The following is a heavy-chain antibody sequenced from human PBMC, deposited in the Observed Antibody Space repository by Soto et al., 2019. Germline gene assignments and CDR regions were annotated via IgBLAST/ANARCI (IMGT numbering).Heavy chain of an antibody. J-gene: IGHJ4*02. D-gene: IGHD6-6*01. CDR3: ASSKYSISSFDY. CDR1: GFSLSTDDVG. CDR2: IYCDDYK. V-gene: IGHV2-5*02. Sequence: SGPTLVNPTQTLTLTCTFSGFSLSTDDVGVGWIRQPPGKALDWLAVIYCDDYKRYSPSLMSRLTITKVTYKHQALLTMTQMDPVDTATYFGASSKYSISSFDYWGQGALVTVSS.